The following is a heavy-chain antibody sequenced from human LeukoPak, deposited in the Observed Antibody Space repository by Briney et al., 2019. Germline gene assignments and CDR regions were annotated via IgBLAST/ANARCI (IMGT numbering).Heavy chain of an antibody. CDR1: GFTFSSYA. J-gene: IGHJ5*02. V-gene: IGHV3-30-3*01. CDR2: ISYDGSNK. Sequence: GGSLRLSCAASGFTFSSYAMHWVRQAPGKGLEWGAVISYDGSNKYYADSVEGRFTISRDNSKNTLYLQMNSLRAEDTAVYYCARDQGYSYGYDAWGQGTLVTVSS. CDR3: ARDQGYSYGYDA. D-gene: IGHD5-18*01.